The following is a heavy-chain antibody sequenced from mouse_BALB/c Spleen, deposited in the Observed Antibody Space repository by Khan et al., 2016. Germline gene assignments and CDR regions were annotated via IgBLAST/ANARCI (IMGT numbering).Heavy chain of an antibody. CDR1: GYTFTSYW. V-gene: IGHV1S41*01. CDR3: ARERTLPLMDY. CDR2: IAPGSGST. J-gene: IGHJ4*01. Sequence: DLVKPGASVKLSCKASGYTFTSYWINWIKQRPGQGLEWIGRIAPGSGSTYYNEMLKGKATLTVDTSSSTAYIQLSSLSSEDSAVSFCARERTLPLMDYWGQGTSVTVSS. D-gene: IGHD2-12*01.